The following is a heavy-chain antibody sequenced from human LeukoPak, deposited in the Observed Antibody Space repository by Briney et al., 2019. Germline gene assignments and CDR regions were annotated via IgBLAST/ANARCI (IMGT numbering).Heavy chain of an antibody. J-gene: IGHJ3*02. CDR1: GGSISSYY. CDR3: ARDHPWYYYDSSGYWDAFDI. Sequence: SETLFLTCTVSGGSISSYYWSWIRQPAGKGLEWIGCIYTSGSTNYNPSLKSRVTMSVDTSKNQFSLKLSSVTAADTAVYYCARDHPWYYYDSSGYWDAFDIWGQGTMVTVSS. V-gene: IGHV4-4*07. D-gene: IGHD3-22*01. CDR2: IYTSGST.